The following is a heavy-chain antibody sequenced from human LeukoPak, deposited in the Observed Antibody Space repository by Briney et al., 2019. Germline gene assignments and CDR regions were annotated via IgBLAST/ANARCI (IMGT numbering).Heavy chain of an antibody. CDR3: ARDVGYYDSSGYYYAAQGGAFDI. J-gene: IGHJ3*02. D-gene: IGHD3-22*01. Sequence: SETLSLTCTVSGGSISSYYWSWIRQPPGKGLEWIGRIYTSGSTNYNPSLKSRVTMSVDTSKNQFSLKLSSVTAADTAVYYCARDVGYYDSSGYYYAAQGGAFDIWGQGTMVTVSS. CDR1: GGSISSYY. CDR2: IYTSGST. V-gene: IGHV4-4*07.